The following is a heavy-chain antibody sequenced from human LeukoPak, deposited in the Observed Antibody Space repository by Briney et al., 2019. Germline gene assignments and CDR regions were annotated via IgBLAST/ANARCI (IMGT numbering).Heavy chain of an antibody. CDR2: INPSSGAT. D-gene: IGHD3-10*01. CDR3: IRGPGHYFDY. J-gene: IGHJ4*02. Sequence: ASVKVSCKASGYTFNYYYMHWVRQAPGQGLEWMGWINPSSGATNYAQKFQGRVTMTRDTSVGTAYMELTRLRSDDSAVFYCIRGPGHYFDYWGQGTMVTVPS. V-gene: IGHV1-2*02. CDR1: GYTFNYYY.